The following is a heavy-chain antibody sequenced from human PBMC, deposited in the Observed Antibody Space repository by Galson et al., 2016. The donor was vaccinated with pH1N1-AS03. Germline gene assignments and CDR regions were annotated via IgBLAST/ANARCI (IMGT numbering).Heavy chain of an antibody. V-gene: IGHV3-23*01. J-gene: IGHJ4*02. Sequence: SLRLSCAASGFTFSIYAMNWVRQTPGKGPQWIASITGSGGSTNYAGSVKGRFTISRDNSKNTHYLQMNSLRAEDAAVYYWAKDLRGGYDFGVVDYWGQGALVSVSS. CDR3: AKDLRGGYDFGVVDY. CDR2: ITGSGGST. D-gene: IGHD5-12*01. CDR1: GFTFSIYA.